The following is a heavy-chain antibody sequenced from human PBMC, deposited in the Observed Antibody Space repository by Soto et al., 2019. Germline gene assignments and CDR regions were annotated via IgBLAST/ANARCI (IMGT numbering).Heavy chain of an antibody. J-gene: IGHJ3*02. V-gene: IGHV1-69*04. CDR1: GGTFSSYT. CDR2: IIPILGIA. Sequence: SVKVSCKASGGTFSSYTISWVRQAPGQGLEWMGRIIPILGIANYAQKFQGRVTITADKSTSTAYMELSSLRSEDTAVYYCARDQPDIVATDAFDSWGQGTMVIV. CDR3: ARDQPDIVATDAFDS. D-gene: IGHD5-12*01.